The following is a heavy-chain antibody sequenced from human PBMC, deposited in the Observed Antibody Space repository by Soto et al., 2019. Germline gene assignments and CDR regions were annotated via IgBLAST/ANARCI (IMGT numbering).Heavy chain of an antibody. CDR3: AKDSPSYTTSPFHFDS. D-gene: IGHD2-2*02. CDR2: ITSNGDST. Sequence: VGSLRLSCAAFGFDFNKYAMTWVRQAPGKGLQWVSSITSNGDSTYYADSVKGRFTTSRDNSKNTLYLQMNSLRADDTAVFYCAKDSPSYTTSPFHFDSWGQGTLV. V-gene: IGHV3-23*01. CDR1: GFDFNKYA. J-gene: IGHJ4*02.